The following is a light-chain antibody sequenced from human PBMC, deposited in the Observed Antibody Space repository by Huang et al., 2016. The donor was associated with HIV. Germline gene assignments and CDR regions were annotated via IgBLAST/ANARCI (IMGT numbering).Light chain of an antibody. J-gene: IGKJ1*01. Sequence: EVVLTQSPGTLSLSPGEQATLSCRASQRMTSNYLAWYQQKPGQAPRLLIYGVSTRATAIPDRFSGSGSGTDFTLTISRLEAEDSAVYYCHQYDISPRTFGQGTKVEIK. CDR1: QRMTSNY. CDR2: GVS. CDR3: HQYDISPRT. V-gene: IGKV3-20*01.